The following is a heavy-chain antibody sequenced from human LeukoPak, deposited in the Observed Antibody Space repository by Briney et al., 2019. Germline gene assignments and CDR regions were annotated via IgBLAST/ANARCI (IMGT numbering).Heavy chain of an antibody. CDR1: GGPISTYY. J-gene: IGHJ4*02. CDR2: IDYSGST. CDR3: ARGRRGSFSSSWQNHIDY. V-gene: IGHV4-59*01. D-gene: IGHD6-13*01. Sequence: PSETLSLTCTVSGGPISTYYWSWIRQSPGKGLECIGYIDYSGSTNYNPSLKSRVTMSVDTSKNQFSLKLSSVTAADTAVYYCARGRRGSFSSSWQNHIDYWGQGTLVTVSS.